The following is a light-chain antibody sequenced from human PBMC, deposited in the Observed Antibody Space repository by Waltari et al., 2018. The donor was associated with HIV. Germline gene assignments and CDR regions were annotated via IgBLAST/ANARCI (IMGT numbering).Light chain of an antibody. Sequence: YELTQPPSVSVSPGQTANITCSGDKLGQKYAHWYQQKSGQSPVLLIYEDSKRRSGIPSRFSGSISGDTATITISGTQAEEEADYHCQAWDRSTVIFAGGTKLTVL. CDR2: EDS. J-gene: IGLJ2*01. V-gene: IGLV3-1*01. CDR3: QAWDRSTVI. CDR1: KLGQKY.